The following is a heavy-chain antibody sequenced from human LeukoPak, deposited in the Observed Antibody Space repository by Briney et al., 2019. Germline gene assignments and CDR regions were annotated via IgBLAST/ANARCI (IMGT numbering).Heavy chain of an antibody. V-gene: IGHV3-74*01. CDR3: ARRSAARDAFDI. D-gene: IGHD6-6*01. CDR2: IKSDGSST. Sequence: GGSLRLSCAASGFTFSGSALHWVRQAPGKGLVWVSRIKSDGSSTSYADSVKGRFTISRDNAKNTLYLQMNSLRAEDTAVYYCARRSAARDAFDIWGQGTMVTGSS. CDR1: GFTFSGSA. J-gene: IGHJ3*02.